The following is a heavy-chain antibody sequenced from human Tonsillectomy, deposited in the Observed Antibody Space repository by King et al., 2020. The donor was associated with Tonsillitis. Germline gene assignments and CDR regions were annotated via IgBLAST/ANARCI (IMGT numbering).Heavy chain of an antibody. Sequence: QLVQSGAEVKKPGSSVKVSCKVSGGTFSSYPYNWVRQAPGQGLEWMGGIIHVYGTTNYAQNFQGRVTITADDSTSTAYMELSSLIFEDTAIYYCARLGDGYNYDYWGQGTLVTVSS. CDR1: GGTFSSYP. V-gene: IGHV1-69*12. J-gene: IGHJ4*02. CDR2: IIHVYGTT. D-gene: IGHD5-24*01. CDR3: ARLGDGYNYDY.